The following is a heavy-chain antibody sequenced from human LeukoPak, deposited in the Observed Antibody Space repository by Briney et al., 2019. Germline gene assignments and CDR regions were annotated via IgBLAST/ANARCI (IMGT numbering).Heavy chain of an antibody. J-gene: IGHJ4*02. CDR2: ISTNGVST. CDR3: VKPYRRGGNCYYYFDY. D-gene: IGHD2-15*01. CDR1: GFTFSMHA. Sequence: GGSLRLSCSASGFTFSMHAMHWVRQAPGKGLEHVSGISTNGVSTYHADSLKGRFTISRDNSKNTLYLQMSSLRAEDTAVYYCVKPYRRGGNCYYYFDYWGQGILVTVSS. V-gene: IGHV3-64D*06.